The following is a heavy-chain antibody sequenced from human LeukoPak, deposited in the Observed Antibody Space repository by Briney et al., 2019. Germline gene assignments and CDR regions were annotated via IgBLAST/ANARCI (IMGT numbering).Heavy chain of an antibody. V-gene: IGHV3-23*01. D-gene: IGHD2-2*01. Sequence: GGSLRLSCAASGFTFSNYAMSWVRQAPGKGLEWVSSISGSGAGTYYADSVKGRFTISRDNSKNTLYLQMNSLRAADTAVYYCATRTLYCSTSRCYLDYWGRGTLVTVSS. CDR3: ATRTLYCSTSRCYLDY. J-gene: IGHJ4*02. CDR1: GFTFSNYA. CDR2: ISGSGAGT.